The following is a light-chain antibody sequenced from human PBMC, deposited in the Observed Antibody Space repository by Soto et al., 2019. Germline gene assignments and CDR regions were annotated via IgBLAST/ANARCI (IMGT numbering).Light chain of an antibody. CDR2: EVS. CDR1: SSDVGTYNY. V-gene: IGLV2-14*01. Sequence: QSVLTQPASVSGSPGQSVTISCTGTSSDVGTYNYVSWYQLHPGKAPKLMIYEVSNRPSGVSNRFSGSKSGNTASLTIPGLQAEDEADYYCSSYSSRSTLYVFGTGTKVTVL. CDR3: SSYSSRSTLYV. J-gene: IGLJ1*01.